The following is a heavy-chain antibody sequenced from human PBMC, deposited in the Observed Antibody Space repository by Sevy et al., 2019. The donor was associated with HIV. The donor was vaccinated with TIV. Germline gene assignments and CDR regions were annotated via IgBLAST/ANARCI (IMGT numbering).Heavy chain of an antibody. CDR1: GYTFTSQY. J-gene: IGHJ4*02. CDR2: INPSGGST. V-gene: IGHV1-46*01. Sequence: ASVKVSCKASGYTFTSQYMHWVRQAPGQGLAWMGIINPSGGSTSYAQKFQGRVTMTRDTSTSTVYMELSSLRSEDTAVYYCARDSDNYDILTGYYPFDYWGQGTLVTVSS. D-gene: IGHD3-9*01. CDR3: ARDSDNYDILTGYYPFDY.